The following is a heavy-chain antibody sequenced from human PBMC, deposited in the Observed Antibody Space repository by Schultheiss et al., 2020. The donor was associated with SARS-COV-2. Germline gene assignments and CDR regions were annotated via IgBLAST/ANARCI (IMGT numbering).Heavy chain of an antibody. J-gene: IGHJ6*02. Sequence: GGSLRLSCAASGFTFTSFGMHWVRQAPGKGLEWVALISHDGTNKYYADSVKGRFTISRDNSKNTLHLQMDSLRPEDTAVYYCARDPSWGDVVVPAAMQGMDVWGQGTTVTVSS. D-gene: IGHD2-2*01. CDR1: GFTFTSFG. CDR3: ARDPSWGDVVVPAAMQGMDV. V-gene: IGHV3-30*03. CDR2: ISHDGTNK.